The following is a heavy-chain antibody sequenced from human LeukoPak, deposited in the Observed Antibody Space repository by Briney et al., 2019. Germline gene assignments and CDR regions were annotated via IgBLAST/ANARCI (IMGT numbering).Heavy chain of an antibody. D-gene: IGHD2-2*01. V-gene: IGHV3-48*01. J-gene: IGHJ6*02. Sequence: PGGSLRLSCAASGFTFSSYSMNWVRQAPGKGLEWVSYISSSSSTIYYADSVKGRFTISRDNAKNSLYLQMNSLRAEDTAVYYCAREKVVVVPAAIHPYYYYGMDVWGQGTTVTVSS. CDR1: GFTFSSYS. CDR2: ISSSSSTI. CDR3: AREKVVVVPAAIHPYYYYGMDV.